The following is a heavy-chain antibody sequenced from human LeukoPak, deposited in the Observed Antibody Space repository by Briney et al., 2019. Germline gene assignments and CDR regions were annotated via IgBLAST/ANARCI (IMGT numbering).Heavy chain of an antibody. CDR1: GGSISSGGYS. V-gene: IGHV4-30-2*01. CDR3: AGADSGAVGFDY. J-gene: IGHJ4*02. CDR2: IYHSGST. Sequence: SQTLSLTCAVSGGSISSGGYSWSWIRQPPGKGLEWIGYIYHSGSTYYNPSLKSRVTISVDRSKNQFSLKLSSVTAADTAVYYCAGADSGAVGFDYWGQGTLVTVSS. D-gene: IGHD3-10*01.